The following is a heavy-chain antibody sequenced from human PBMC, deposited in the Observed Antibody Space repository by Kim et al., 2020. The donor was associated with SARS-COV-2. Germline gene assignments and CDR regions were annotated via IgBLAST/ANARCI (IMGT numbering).Heavy chain of an antibody. V-gene: IGHV4-59*09. J-gene: IGHJ2*01. Sequence: TNYNPSLKSRVAISVDSSKNQFSLNLSSVTAADTAVYYCARGGVKQWLGLWRRGTLVTVSS. CDR2: T. D-gene: IGHD6-19*01. CDR3: ARGGVKQWLGL.